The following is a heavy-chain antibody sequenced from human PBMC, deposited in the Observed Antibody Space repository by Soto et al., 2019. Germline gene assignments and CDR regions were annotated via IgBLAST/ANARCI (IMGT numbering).Heavy chain of an antibody. J-gene: IGHJ4*02. Sequence: SETLSLTCAVSGDSIKTETWWSWLRQLPGTGLEWIGEINHSGSTNYNPSLKSRVTISVDRSKNQFSLKLTSVTAADTAVYYCARDKITGLFDYWGQGTLVTVSS. D-gene: IGHD2-8*02. CDR2: INHSGST. CDR1: GDSIKTETW. V-gene: IGHV4-4*02. CDR3: ARDKITGLFDY.